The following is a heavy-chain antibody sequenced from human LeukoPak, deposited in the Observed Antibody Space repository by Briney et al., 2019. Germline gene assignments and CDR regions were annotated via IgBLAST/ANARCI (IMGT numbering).Heavy chain of an antibody. CDR3: ARGRYNLGAFDI. CDR1: GGSFSRYY. Sequence: PSDTLSLTCAVNGGSFSRYYWSWIRQPPGKGLEWIGEINHSGSTNYNPSLKSRVTISVDTSKNQFSLKLSSVTAADTAVYYCARGRYNLGAFDIWGQGTVVSVSS. CDR2: INHSGST. V-gene: IGHV4-34*01. J-gene: IGHJ3*02. D-gene: IGHD5-24*01.